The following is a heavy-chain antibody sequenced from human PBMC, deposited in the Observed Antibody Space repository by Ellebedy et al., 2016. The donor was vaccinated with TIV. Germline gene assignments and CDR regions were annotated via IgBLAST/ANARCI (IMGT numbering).Heavy chain of an antibody. CDR3: ARHGSYTRGQYYYDL. CDR1: GGSFNSSDYY. D-gene: IGHD3-16*01. Sequence: MPSETLSLTCNVSGGSFNSSDYYGGWIRQSPGKGLEWIGSVYHSGTTYYNPSLKTRLTLAIDTSKTQLSLELTSVTAADTAVYYCARHGSYTRGQYYYDLWGPGTLVTVSS. V-gene: IGHV4-39*01. J-gene: IGHJ4*02. CDR2: VYHSGTT.